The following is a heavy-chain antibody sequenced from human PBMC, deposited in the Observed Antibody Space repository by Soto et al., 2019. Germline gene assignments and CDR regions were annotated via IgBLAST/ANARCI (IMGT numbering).Heavy chain of an antibody. J-gene: IGHJ6*02. V-gene: IGHV1-69*01. Sequence: QVQLVQSGAELKKPGSSVKVSCKASGGTFSKYAISWVRQAPGQGVEWLGGSIPMFGTPNYAQKFQGRVTISAVELTTTAYLELSSLRSADTAVYFGARPVRGRNCYRGLAVWGQGTTVTVSS. CDR1: GGTFSKYA. CDR2: SIPMFGTP. CDR3: ARPVRGRNCYRGLAV. D-gene: IGHD2-15*01.